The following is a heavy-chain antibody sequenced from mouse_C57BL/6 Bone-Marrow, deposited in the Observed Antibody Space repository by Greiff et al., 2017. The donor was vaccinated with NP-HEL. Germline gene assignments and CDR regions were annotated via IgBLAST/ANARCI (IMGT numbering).Heavy chain of an antibody. D-gene: IGHD1-1*01. CDR2: ISGGGGNT. CDR3: ARPYYGSSLWYFDV. J-gene: IGHJ1*03. V-gene: IGHV5-9*01. CDR1: GFTFSSYT. Sequence: EVMLVESGGGLVKPGGSLKLSCAASGFTFSSYTMSWVRQTPEKRLEWVATISGGGGNTYYPDSVKGRFTISRDNAKNTLYLQMSSLRSEDTALYYCARPYYGSSLWYFDVWGTGTTVTVSS.